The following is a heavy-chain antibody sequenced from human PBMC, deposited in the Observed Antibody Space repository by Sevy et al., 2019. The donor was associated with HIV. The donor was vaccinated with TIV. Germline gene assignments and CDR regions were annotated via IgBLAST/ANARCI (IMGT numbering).Heavy chain of an antibody. CDR3: ARGGYGDYSNYFDP. D-gene: IGHD4-4*01. Sequence: ASVKVSCKAAGYTFTTYGIGWVQQAPGQGLEWMGWISADNGDTNYAQKFQGRVTMATHTSTSTAYMELRSLGSDDTAVYFCARGGYGDYSNYFDPWGQGTQVTVSS. CDR2: ISADNGDT. J-gene: IGHJ5*02. CDR1: GYTFTTYG. V-gene: IGHV1-18*01.